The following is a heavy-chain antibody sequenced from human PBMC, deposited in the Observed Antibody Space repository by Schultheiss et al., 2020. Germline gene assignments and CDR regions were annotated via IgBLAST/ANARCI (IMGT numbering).Heavy chain of an antibody. CDR1: GFTFSSYA. V-gene: IGHV3-66*01. J-gene: IGHJ4*02. Sequence: GGSLRLSCAASGFTFSSYAMSWVRQAPGKGLEWVSVIYSCGSTYYADSVKGRFTISRDNAKNSLYLQMNSLRAEDTAVYYCAGDTAMGIDYWGQGTLVTVSS. D-gene: IGHD5-18*01. CDR2: IYSCGST. CDR3: AGDTAMGIDY.